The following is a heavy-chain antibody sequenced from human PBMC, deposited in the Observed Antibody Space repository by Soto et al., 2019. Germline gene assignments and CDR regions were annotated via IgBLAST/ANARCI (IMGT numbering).Heavy chain of an antibody. CDR3: ARDPFRWLHQNPSLFVQNLMHY. CDR2: ISAYNGNT. Sequence: QVQLVQSGAEVKKPGASVKVSCKASGYTFTSYGISWVRQAPGQGLEWMGWISAYNGNTNYAQKLQGRVTMTTDTSTSTAYMELRSLRSDDTAVYYCARDPFRWLHQNPSLFVQNLMHYWGQGTLVTVSS. D-gene: IGHD5-12*01. V-gene: IGHV1-18*01. CDR1: GYTFTSYG. J-gene: IGHJ4*02.